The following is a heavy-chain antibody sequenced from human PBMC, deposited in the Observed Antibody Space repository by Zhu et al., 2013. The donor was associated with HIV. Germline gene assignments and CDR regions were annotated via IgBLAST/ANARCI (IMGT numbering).Heavy chain of an antibody. Sequence: QVRLVQSGAEVKKPGSSVKVSCKASGGTFSSYGVSWVRQAPGQGLEWMGGIIPIFGTVNNAQKFQGRVTITADDSTGTAYMELSSLRSEDTGVYYCARGTIASYVRGSRPFDYVGPGNPGHRLL. CDR1: GGTFSSYG. D-gene: IGHD3-16*01. CDR2: IIPIFGTV. CDR3: ARGTIASYVRGSRPFDY. J-gene: IGHJ4*02. V-gene: IGHV1-69*01.